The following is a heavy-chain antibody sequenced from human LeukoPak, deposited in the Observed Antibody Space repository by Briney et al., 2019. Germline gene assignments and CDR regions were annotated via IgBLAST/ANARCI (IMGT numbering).Heavy chain of an antibody. J-gene: IGHJ4*02. D-gene: IGHD5-18*01. CDR3: ARDTARDHFDY. CDR1: GFTFSSYG. Sequence: GGSLRLSCAASGFTFSSYGMSWVRQAPGKGLEWVSAISGSGGSTYYADSVKGRFTISRDNSKNTLYLQMNSLRAEDTAVYYCARDTARDHFDYWGQGTLVTVSS. CDR2: ISGSGGST. V-gene: IGHV3-23*01.